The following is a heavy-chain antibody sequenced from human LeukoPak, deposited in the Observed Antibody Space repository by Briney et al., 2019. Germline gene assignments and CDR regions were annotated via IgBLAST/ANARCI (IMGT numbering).Heavy chain of an antibody. D-gene: IGHD2-15*01. Sequence: GGSLRLSCAASGYTFSSYEMNWVRQAPGKGLEWVSYISSSGSAIYYADSVKGRFTVSRDNAKNSLYLQMHSLRAEDTAVYYCVRWYDAFDIWGQGTMVTVSS. CDR2: ISSSGSAI. CDR3: VRWYDAFDI. J-gene: IGHJ3*02. V-gene: IGHV3-48*03. CDR1: GYTFSSYE.